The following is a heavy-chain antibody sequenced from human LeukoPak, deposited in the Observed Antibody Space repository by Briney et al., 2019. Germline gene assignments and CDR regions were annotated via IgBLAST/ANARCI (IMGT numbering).Heavy chain of an antibody. Sequence: PSETLSLTCTVSGGSISSYYWSWIRQPAGKGLEWIGRIYTSGSTNYNPSLKSRVTMSVDTSKNQFSLKLSSVTAADTAVYYCARGGGPYYDFWSGYYNGFDYWGQGTLVTVSS. CDR1: GGSISSYY. CDR2: IYTSGST. V-gene: IGHV4-4*07. CDR3: ARGGGPYYDFWSGYYNGFDY. J-gene: IGHJ4*02. D-gene: IGHD3-3*01.